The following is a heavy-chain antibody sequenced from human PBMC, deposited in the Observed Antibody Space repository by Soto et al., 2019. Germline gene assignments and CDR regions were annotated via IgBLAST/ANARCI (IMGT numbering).Heavy chain of an antibody. CDR3: ARVAYSTSSGSYYFDY. D-gene: IGHD6-6*01. CDR1: GGSISSGGYY. J-gene: IGHJ4*01. CDR2: IYYSGSA. V-gene: IGHV4-31*03. Sequence: SETLSLTCTVSGGSISSGGYYWTWIRQHPGKGLEWIGYIYYSGSADYNPSLKSRVGMSVETSTNQFSLILRSVTAADTAVYYCARVAYSTSSGSYYFDYWGQGTMVTVSS.